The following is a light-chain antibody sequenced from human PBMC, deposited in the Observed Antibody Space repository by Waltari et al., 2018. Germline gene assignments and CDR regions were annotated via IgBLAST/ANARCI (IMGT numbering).Light chain of an antibody. CDR2: GAS. V-gene: IGKV1-39*01. CDR3: QQSYTAPL. Sequence: DIQMTQSPSSLSASVGDRVIITCRASQNIGTYLNWYQQKPGKAPKILIYGASKLETGVPSSFSGSGSGTDFTLTISRLQPEDFATYYCQQSYTAPLFGPGTIVDV. CDR1: QNIGTY. J-gene: IGKJ3*01.